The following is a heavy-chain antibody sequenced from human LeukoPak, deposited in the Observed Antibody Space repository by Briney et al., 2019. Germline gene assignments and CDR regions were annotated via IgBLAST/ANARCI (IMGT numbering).Heavy chain of an antibody. CDR1: GFTFSSYA. J-gene: IGHJ4*02. Sequence: GALRLSCAASGFTFSSYAMHWVRQAPGKGLEWVAVISYDESNKYYADSVKGRLTISRDNSKNTLYLQMSSLRGEDTAVYFCARGSIAATGFGFDYWGQGTLVTVSS. CDR3: ARGSIAATGFGFDY. V-gene: IGHV3-30-3*01. CDR2: ISYDESNK. D-gene: IGHD6-13*01.